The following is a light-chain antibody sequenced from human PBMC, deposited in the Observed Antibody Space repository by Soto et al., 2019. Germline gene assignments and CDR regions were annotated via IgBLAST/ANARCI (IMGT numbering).Light chain of an antibody. CDR1: QSVRTY. J-gene: IGKJ1*01. Sequence: EIVLTQSPVTLSLSPWERATLSCRASQSVRTYLAWYQVKPGQAPRLLIYDASRRASGVPARFSGSGSGTDFTLTISRLEPEDFAVYYCQHYVTSLTTFGQGTKVDIK. CDR3: QHYVTSLTT. V-gene: IGKV3-11*01. CDR2: DAS.